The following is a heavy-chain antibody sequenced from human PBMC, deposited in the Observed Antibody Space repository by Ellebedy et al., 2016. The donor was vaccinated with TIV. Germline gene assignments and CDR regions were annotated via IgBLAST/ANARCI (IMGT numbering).Heavy chain of an antibody. Sequence: GESLKISCAASGFTFYRNAMHWVRRAPGKGLEWLAVISSDGNNKFYADSVKGRFTVSSDNSKTTLFVEMTSLRVEDTGVYYCARYGVGSGLDYWGQGTLVTVSS. J-gene: IGHJ4*02. CDR1: GFTFYRNA. D-gene: IGHD6-19*01. CDR2: ISSDGNNK. V-gene: IGHV3-30-3*01. CDR3: ARYGVGSGLDY.